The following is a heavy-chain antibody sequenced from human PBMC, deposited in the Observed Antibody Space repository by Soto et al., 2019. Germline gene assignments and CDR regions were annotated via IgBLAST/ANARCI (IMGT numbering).Heavy chain of an antibody. CDR3: ARAQTVARDFDY. D-gene: IGHD6-19*01. V-gene: IGHV4-31*03. Sequence: SETLSLTCTVSGGSISSGSYYWSWIRQHPGKGLEWIGYIYYSGSTYYNPSLKSRVTISVDTSKNQFSLKLSSVTAADTAVYYCARAQTVARDFDYWGQGTLVPVSS. CDR1: GGSISSGSYY. J-gene: IGHJ4*02. CDR2: IYYSGST.